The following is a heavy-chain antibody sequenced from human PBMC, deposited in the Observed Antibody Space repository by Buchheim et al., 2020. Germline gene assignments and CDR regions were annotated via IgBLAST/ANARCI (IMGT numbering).Heavy chain of an antibody. CDR2: ISYDGSNK. V-gene: IGHV3-30-3*01. CDR1: GFTFSSYA. J-gene: IGHJ5*02. Sequence: QVQLVESGGGVVQPGRSLRLSCAASGFTFSSYAMHWVRQAPGKGLEWVAVISYDGSNKYYADSVKGRFTISRDNSKTTLYLQMNSLRAEDTAVYYCARGHLAQLAAAGTVWFDPWGQGTL. CDR3: ARGHLAQLAAAGTVWFDP. D-gene: IGHD6-13*01.